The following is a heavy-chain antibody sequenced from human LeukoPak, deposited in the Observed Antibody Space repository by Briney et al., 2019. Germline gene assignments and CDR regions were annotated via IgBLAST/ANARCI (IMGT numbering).Heavy chain of an antibody. CDR2: IIPIFGTA. CDR3: AKDQIGGWWELLNRFDY. J-gene: IGHJ4*02. V-gene: IGHV1-69*05. CDR1: GYTFSSYA. D-gene: IGHD1-26*01. Sequence: SVKVSCKASGYTFSSYAISWVRQAPGQGLEWMGMIIPIFGTANYAQKFQGRVTITTDESTSTAYMELSSLRSEDTAVYYCAKDQIGGWWELLNRFDYWGQGTLVTVPS.